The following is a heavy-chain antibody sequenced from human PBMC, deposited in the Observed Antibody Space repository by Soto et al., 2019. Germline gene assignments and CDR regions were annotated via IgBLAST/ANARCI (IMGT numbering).Heavy chain of an antibody. CDR1: GGSISSGGYY. J-gene: IGHJ5*02. Sequence: SETLSLTCTVSGGSISSGGYYWSWIRQHPGKGLEWIGEIYHLGRTNYNPSLKSRVTLSIDKSNNQFSLTLTSVTAADTAVYFCARTGKFYYYDTTGLPFDPWGPGILVTVSS. V-gene: IGHV4-39*07. D-gene: IGHD3-22*01. CDR3: ARTGKFYYYDTTGLPFDP. CDR2: IYHLGRT.